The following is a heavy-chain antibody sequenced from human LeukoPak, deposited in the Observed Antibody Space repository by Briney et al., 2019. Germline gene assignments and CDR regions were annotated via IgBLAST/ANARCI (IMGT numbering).Heavy chain of an antibody. J-gene: IGHJ6*03. CDR1: GYTFTGYY. Sequence: GASVKVSCKASGYTFTGYYMHWVRQAPGQGLEWMRWINPNSGDTNYAQKFQGRVTMTRDTSISTAYMVLSRLRSDDTAVYYCARSPVVHYYYYMDVWGKGTTVTVSS. D-gene: IGHD2-21*01. V-gene: IGHV1-2*02. CDR2: INPNSGDT. CDR3: ARSPVVHYYYYMDV.